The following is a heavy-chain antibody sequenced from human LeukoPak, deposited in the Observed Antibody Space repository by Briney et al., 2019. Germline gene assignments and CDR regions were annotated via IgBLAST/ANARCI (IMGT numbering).Heavy chain of an antibody. CDR2: IGRQGDSDAT. CDR1: GLTFSGSG. Sequence: GGPLRLSCAASGLTFSGSGIHWVRQASGKGLEWLGRIGRQGDSDATRYAASLKGKFTISRVGSRNTAYLQMNSLKTEDTAVYYCAGDYNFLTGLNYWGQGTLVTVSS. J-gene: IGHJ4*02. V-gene: IGHV3-73*01. CDR3: AGDYNFLTGLNY. D-gene: IGHD3-9*01.